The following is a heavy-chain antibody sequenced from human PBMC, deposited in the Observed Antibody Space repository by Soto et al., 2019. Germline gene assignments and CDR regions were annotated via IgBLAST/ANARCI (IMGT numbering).Heavy chain of an antibody. V-gene: IGHV4-30-4*01. CDR3: ARDLWVEPELYYYGMDV. J-gene: IGHJ6*02. CDR2: IFYSGTT. CDR1: GDSISSADYY. D-gene: IGHD1-1*01. Sequence: QVQLQESGPRLVRPSQTLSLTCTVSGDSISSADYYWSWIRHTPGKGLEWIGHIFYSGTTYYNPSLKSRLTISVDTSKNHFSLRLTSVTAADTAVYYCARDLWVEPELYYYGMDVWGQGTTVTVSS.